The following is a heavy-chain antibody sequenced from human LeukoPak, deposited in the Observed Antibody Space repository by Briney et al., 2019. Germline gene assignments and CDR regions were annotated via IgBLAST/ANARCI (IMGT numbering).Heavy chain of an antibody. D-gene: IGHD3-22*01. Sequence: SETLSLTCTVSGGSISSGDYYWSWIRQPPGKGLEWIGYIYYSGSTYYNPSLKSRVTISVDTSKNQFSLKLSSVTAADTAVYYCARERVYYDSSGYYDDYWGQGTLVTASS. J-gene: IGHJ4*02. V-gene: IGHV4-30-4*01. CDR2: IYYSGST. CDR1: GGSISSGDYY. CDR3: ARERVYYDSSGYYDDY.